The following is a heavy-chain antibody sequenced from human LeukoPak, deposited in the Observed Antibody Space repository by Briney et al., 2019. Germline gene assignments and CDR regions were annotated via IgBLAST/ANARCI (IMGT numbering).Heavy chain of an antibody. CDR1: GFTFSSYG. V-gene: IGHV3-30*18. CDR2: ISYDGGNK. Sequence: GRSLRLSCAASGFTFSSYGMHWVRQAPGKGLEWVAVISYDGGNKYYADSVKGRFTISRDNSKNTLYLQMNSLRAEDTAVYYCAKDFQTDWGQGTLVTVSS. CDR3: AKDFQTD. J-gene: IGHJ4*02. D-gene: IGHD1-14*01.